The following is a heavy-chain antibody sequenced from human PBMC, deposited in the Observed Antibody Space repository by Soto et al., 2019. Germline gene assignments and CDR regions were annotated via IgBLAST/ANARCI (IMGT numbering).Heavy chain of an antibody. V-gene: IGHV4-59*01. J-gene: IGHJ4*02. CDR1: GGSIISGY. Sequence: SETLSLTCTVSGGSIISGYWSWIRQPPGKGLEWIGYVSYSGNTNYNPSLKSRVTMSVDTPKNQFSLRLSSVTAADTAVYYCAGLRGYAGSPIDYWGQGTLVTVSS. D-gene: IGHD2-15*01. CDR2: VSYSGNT. CDR3: AGLRGYAGSPIDY.